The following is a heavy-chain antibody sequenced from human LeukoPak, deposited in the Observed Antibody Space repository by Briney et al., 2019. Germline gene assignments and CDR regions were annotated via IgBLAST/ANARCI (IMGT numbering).Heavy chain of an antibody. J-gene: IGHJ4*02. Sequence: GGSLRPSCAASGFTFSSYWMHWVRQAPGKGLVWVSRINSDGSSTSADSVKGRFTISRDNAKNTLYLQMNSLRAEDTAVYYCARAGYVGAFQLDYWGQGTLVTVSS. CDR3: ARAGYVGAFQLDY. CDR2: INSDGSST. V-gene: IGHV3-74*01. D-gene: IGHD1-26*01. CDR1: GFTFSSYW.